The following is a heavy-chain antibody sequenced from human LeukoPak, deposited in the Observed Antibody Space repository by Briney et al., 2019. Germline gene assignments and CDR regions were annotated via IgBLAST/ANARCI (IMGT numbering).Heavy chain of an antibody. J-gene: IGHJ4*02. CDR2: IYTSGST. V-gene: IGHV4-4*07. Sequence: PSETLSLTCTVPGGSISSYYWSWIRQPAGKGLEWIGRIYTSGSTNYNSSLKSRVTMSVDTSKNQFSLKLSSVTAADTAVYYCAGGGGATFPFDYWGQGTLVTVSS. CDR1: GGSISSYY. D-gene: IGHD3-16*01. CDR3: AGGGGATFPFDY.